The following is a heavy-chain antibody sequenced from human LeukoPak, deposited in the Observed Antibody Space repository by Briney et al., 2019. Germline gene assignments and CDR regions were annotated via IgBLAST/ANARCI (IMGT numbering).Heavy chain of an antibody. D-gene: IGHD3-10*01. V-gene: IGHV4-34*01. Sequence: SETLSLTCTVSGGSISSYYWSWIRQPPGKGLEWIGEINHSGSTNYNPSLKSRVTISVDTSKNQFSLKLSSVTAADTAVYYCARGKRNYYGSGHAFDIWGQGTMVTVSS. CDR2: INHSGST. CDR3: ARGKRNYYGSGHAFDI. CDR1: GGSISSYY. J-gene: IGHJ3*02.